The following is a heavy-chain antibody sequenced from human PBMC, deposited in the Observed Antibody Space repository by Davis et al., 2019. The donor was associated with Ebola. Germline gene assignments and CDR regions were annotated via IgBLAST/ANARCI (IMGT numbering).Heavy chain of an antibody. Sequence: AASVKVSCKASGGTFSSYAISWVRQAPGQGLEWMGGIIPIFGTANYAQKFQGRVTFSRDTSASVVYMELSSLRYEDTGLYFCARDNALPWLHYYGMDVWGQGTTVTVSS. J-gene: IGHJ6*02. CDR2: IIPIFGTA. CDR3: ARDNALPWLHYYGMDV. D-gene: IGHD5-24*01. V-gene: IGHV1-69*05. CDR1: GGTFSSYA.